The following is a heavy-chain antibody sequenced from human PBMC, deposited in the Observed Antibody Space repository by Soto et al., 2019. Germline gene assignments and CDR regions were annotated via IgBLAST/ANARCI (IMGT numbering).Heavy chain of an antibody. J-gene: IGHJ4*02. CDR1: GYIFTDSH. CDR2: INPKTGDT. Sequence: QVQLVQSGTEVKKPGASVKVSCKASGYIFTDSHIHWVRQASGQGLEWLGWINPKTGDTHYSQKFPGSIILTRDTSISTAYMELTNLTSDDTAVYYCERDPPRFFTSSPEGAGLWGQGTLVTVSS. CDR3: ERDPPRFFTSSPEGAGL. D-gene: IGHD6-6*01. V-gene: IGHV1-2*02.